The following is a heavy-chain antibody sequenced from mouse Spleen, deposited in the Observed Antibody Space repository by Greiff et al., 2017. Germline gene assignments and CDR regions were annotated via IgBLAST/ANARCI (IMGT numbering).Heavy chain of an antibody. Sequence: VQLQQPGAELVRPGASVKLSCKASGYTFTSYWINWVKQRPGQGLEWIGNIYPSDSYTNYNQKFKDKATLTVDKSSSTAYMQLSSPTSEDSAVYYCTREGLPYAMDYWGQGTSVTVSS. CDR3: TREGLPYAMDY. V-gene: IGHV1-69*02. CDR2: IYPSDSYT. CDR1: GYTFTSYW. J-gene: IGHJ4*01. D-gene: IGHD2-10*01.